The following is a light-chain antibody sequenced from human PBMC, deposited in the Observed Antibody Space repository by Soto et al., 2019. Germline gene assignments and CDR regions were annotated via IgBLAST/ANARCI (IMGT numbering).Light chain of an antibody. CDR1: QSISTW. CDR2: KAS. J-gene: IGKJ2*01. Sequence: DIQMTQSPSTLSASVGDRVTITCRASQSISTWLAWYQQKPGKAPNLLIYKASSLESGVPSSFSGSGSGTEFTLTISSLQPDDVATYYCQQYNTYPYTFGQGTKLEI. CDR3: QQYNTYPYT. V-gene: IGKV1-5*03.